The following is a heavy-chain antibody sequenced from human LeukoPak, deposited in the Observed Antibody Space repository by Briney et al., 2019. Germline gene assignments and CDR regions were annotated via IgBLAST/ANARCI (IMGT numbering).Heavy chain of an antibody. CDR2: IYYSGST. CDR3: ARGSPRYDFWSGYTRDYYYMDV. D-gene: IGHD3-3*01. CDR1: GASVSSSSYY. J-gene: IGHJ6*03. V-gene: IGHV4-39*07. Sequence: SETLSLTCTVSGASVSSSSYYWGWIRQPPGKGLEWIGSIYYSGSTYYNPSLKSRVTISVDTSKNQFSLKLSSVTAADTAVYYCARGSPRYDFWSGYTRDYYYMDVWGKGTTVTVSS.